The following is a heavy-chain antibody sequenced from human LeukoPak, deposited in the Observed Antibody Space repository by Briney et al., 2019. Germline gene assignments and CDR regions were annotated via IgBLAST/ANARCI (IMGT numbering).Heavy chain of an antibody. V-gene: IGHV3-21*01. CDR1: GFSFSSGT. CDR2: LSGSGRLI. J-gene: IGHJ4*02. CDR3: ARDLQDCSGGSCYDYFDY. D-gene: IGHD2-15*01. Sequence: GGSLRLSCAASGFSFSSGTMNWVRQAPGKALEWVSSLSGSGRLIWYAASVKGRFTISRDNAKNSLYLQMNSLRAEDTAVYYCARDLQDCSGGSCYDYFDYWGQGTLVTVSS.